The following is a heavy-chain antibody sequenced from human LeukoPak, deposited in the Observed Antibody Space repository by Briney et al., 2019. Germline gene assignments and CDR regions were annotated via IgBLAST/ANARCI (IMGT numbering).Heavy chain of an antibody. CDR1: GFTFSSHG. Sequence: PGGSLRLSCAASGFTFSSHGMNWVRQAPGKGLEWVSYISSISSSSTYYADSVKGRFTISRDNTKNSVYLQMNSLRVEDTAVYYCARIGYSSSSFDYWGQGTLLTVSS. J-gene: IGHJ4*02. CDR2: ISSISSSST. CDR3: ARIGYSSSSFDY. V-gene: IGHV3-48*04. D-gene: IGHD6-6*01.